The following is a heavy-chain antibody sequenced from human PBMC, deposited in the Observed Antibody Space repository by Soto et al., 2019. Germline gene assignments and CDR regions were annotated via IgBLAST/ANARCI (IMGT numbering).Heavy chain of an antibody. CDR2: MSYDGSKI. J-gene: IGHJ6*02. V-gene: IGHV3-30*18. CDR3: AKDRDPYYYYYLMDV. CDR1: GFAFDTYG. Sequence: GGSLRLSCEASGFAFDTYGMHWIRQGADQGLEWVATMSYDGSKIYYRDSVRGRFSISRDDSKRTLYLQMNSLRAEDTAVYYCAKDRDPYYYYYLMDVWGQGTTVTVSS.